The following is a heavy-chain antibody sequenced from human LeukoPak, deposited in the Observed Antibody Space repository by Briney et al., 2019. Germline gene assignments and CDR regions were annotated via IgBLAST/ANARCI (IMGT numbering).Heavy chain of an antibody. D-gene: IGHD5-18*01. J-gene: IGHJ4*02. CDR1: GFTFSSYA. Sequence: PGGSLRLSCAASGFTFSSYAMHWVRHAPGKGLEWVSGISWNSGSIGYADSVKGRFTISRDNAKNSLYLQMNSLRAEDTALYYCAKGPGIQLWFDYWGQGTLVTVSS. CDR3: AKGPGIQLWFDY. CDR2: ISWNSGSI. V-gene: IGHV3-9*01.